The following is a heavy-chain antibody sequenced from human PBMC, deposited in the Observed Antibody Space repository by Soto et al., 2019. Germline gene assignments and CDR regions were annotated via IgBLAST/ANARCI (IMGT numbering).Heavy chain of an antibody. D-gene: IGHD2-15*01. V-gene: IGHV4-39*01. Sequence: PSETLSLTCTVSGGSLSSSSHYWGWIRQPPGKGLEWIGNIFYSGNTYYNPSLKSRVTISVDTSKNQFSLKLSSVTAADTAVYYCARHTPAISISDHWGQGTLVTVSS. J-gene: IGHJ4*02. CDR3: ARHTPAISISDH. CDR2: IFYSGNT. CDR1: GGSLSSSSHY.